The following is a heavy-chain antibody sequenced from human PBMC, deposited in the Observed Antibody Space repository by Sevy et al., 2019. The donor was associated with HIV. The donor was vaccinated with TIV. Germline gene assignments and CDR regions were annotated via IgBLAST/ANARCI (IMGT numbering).Heavy chain of an antibody. CDR3: TAGVGASDFDY. D-gene: IGHD1-26*01. V-gene: IGHV3-15*01. J-gene: IGHJ4*02. CDR2: IKSKTEGATR. CDR1: GFSFSNAW. Sequence: GGSLRLSCAASGFSFSNAWMSWVHQAPGKGLEWVGRIKSKTEGATRDFAAPVKGRLLISRDDSGNTVYLQMNSLKTEDTAVYYCTAGVGASDFDYWGQGTLVTVSS.